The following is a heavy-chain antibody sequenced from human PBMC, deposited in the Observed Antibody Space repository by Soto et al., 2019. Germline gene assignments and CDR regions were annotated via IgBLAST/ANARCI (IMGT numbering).Heavy chain of an antibody. CDR3: ARTYFDWLLSGRSWLDP. CDR2: INHSGST. Sequence: SETLSLTCAVYGGSFSGYYWSWIRQPPGKGLEWIGEINHSGSTNYNPSLKSRVTISVDTSKNQFSLKLSSVTAADTAVYYCARTYFDWLLSGRSWLDPWGQGTLVTVSS. D-gene: IGHD3-9*01. CDR1: GGSFSGYY. J-gene: IGHJ5*02. V-gene: IGHV4-34*01.